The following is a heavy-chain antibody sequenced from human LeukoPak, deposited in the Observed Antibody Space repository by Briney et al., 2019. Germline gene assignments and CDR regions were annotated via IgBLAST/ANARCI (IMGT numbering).Heavy chain of an antibody. J-gene: IGHJ5*02. Sequence: SETLSLTCSVSAGSLSHYYWNWIRQPAGKGLESIGRIYTNGTTNYNPSLKSRVTISIDTSKSEFSLRLNSVTAADTALYYCARGSFLEWNNWFDPWGQGTLVIVSS. CDR2: IYTNGTT. V-gene: IGHV4-4*07. D-gene: IGHD3-3*02. CDR3: ARGSFLEWNNWFDP. CDR1: AGSLSHYY.